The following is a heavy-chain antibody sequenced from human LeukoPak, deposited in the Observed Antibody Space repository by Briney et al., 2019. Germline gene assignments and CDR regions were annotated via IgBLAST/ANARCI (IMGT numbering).Heavy chain of an antibody. CDR1: GFTFSSYA. CDR3: ARASSYYYDSSGYYSY. J-gene: IGHJ4*02. D-gene: IGHD3-22*01. CDR2: ISSSGSTI. V-gene: IGHV3-11*01. Sequence: GGSLRLSCAASGFTFSSYAMSWIRQAPGKGLEWVSYISSSGSTIYYADSVKGRFTISRDNAKNSLYLQMNSLRAEDTAVYYCARASSYYYDSSGYYSYWGQGTLVTVSS.